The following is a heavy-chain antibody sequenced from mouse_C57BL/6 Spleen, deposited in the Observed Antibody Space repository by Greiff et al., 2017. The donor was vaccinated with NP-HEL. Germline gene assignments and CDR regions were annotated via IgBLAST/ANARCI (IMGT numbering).Heavy chain of an antibody. Sequence: EVQRVESGGGLVQPGGSMKLSCAASGFTFSDAWMDWVRQSPEKGLEWVAEIRNKANNHATYYAVSVKGRFTISRDDSKSSVYLQMNSLRAEDTGIYYCTAYYGYAMDYWGQGTSVTVSS. CDR1: GFTFSDAW. V-gene: IGHV6-6*01. J-gene: IGHJ4*01. CDR2: IRNKANNHAT. D-gene: IGHD1-1*01. CDR3: TAYYGYAMDY.